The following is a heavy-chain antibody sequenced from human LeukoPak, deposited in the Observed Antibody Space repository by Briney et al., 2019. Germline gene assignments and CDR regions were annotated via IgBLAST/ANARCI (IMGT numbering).Heavy chain of an antibody. J-gene: IGHJ3*02. CDR2: ISSSSSYI. CDR3: ARGRSPGAFDI. Sequence: VGALRLSCAASGCTFSSYSMNWVRQTPGKGLEWVSSISSSSSYIYYADSVKGRFTISRDNAKTSLYLQMNSLRAEDTAVYYCARGRSPGAFDIWGQGTMVTVSS. CDR1: GCTFSSYS. V-gene: IGHV3-21*01.